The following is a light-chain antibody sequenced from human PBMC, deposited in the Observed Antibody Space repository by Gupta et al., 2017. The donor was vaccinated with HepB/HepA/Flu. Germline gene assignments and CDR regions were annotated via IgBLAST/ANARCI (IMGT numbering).Light chain of an antibody. V-gene: IGLV1-44*01. Sequence: QSVLTQPPSASGTPGQTVTISCSGASSNIGRRTVNWYQQLTGTAPRLLSKNNNQRPSGPPDRFAGSKSGTFALTTISGLQSDDEGYYYCAAWDDSQSRVFGGGTKLTVL. CDR2: NNN. CDR1: SSNIGRRT. CDR3: AAWDDSQSRV. J-gene: IGLJ3*02.